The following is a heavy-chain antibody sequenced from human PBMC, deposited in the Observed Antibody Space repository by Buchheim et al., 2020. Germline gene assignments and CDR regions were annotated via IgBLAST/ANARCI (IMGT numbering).Heavy chain of an antibody. V-gene: IGHV4-30-4*01. CDR3: VRGSRVYKWFDP. D-gene: IGHD2-8*01. CDR2: IYSSGST. CDR1: GGSISSGDYY. Sequence: QVQLQESGPGLVKPSQTLSLTCTVSGGSISSGDYYWTWIRQPPGKGLEWIGCIYSSGSTDYNPSLKSRLTIPADTSKNQFSLKLGFGTAADTAFYYCVRGSRVYKWFDPWGQGTL. J-gene: IGHJ5*02.